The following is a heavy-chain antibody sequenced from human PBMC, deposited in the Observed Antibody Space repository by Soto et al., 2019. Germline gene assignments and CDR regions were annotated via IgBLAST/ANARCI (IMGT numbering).Heavy chain of an antibody. Sequence: QVQLVESGGGVVQPGRSLRLSCAASGFTFSSYGMHWVRQAPGKGLEWVALISYDGSNKYHADSVKGRFTISRDNSKNTLYLKMKSLRAEDTAVYYCAKDRWGDIWSGTYRGGWFDPWGQGTVVTVSS. D-gene: IGHD3-3*01. CDR1: GFTFSSYG. V-gene: IGHV3-30*18. CDR2: ISYDGSNK. J-gene: IGHJ5*02. CDR3: AKDRWGDIWSGTYRGGWFDP.